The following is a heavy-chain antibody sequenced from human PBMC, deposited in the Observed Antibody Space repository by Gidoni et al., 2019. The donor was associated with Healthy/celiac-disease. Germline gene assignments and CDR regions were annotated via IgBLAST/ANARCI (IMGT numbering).Heavy chain of an antibody. J-gene: IGHJ6*02. CDR3: AKADYSNYDSFYGMDV. CDR1: GFTFSSYA. V-gene: IGHV3-23*01. CDR2: ISGSGGST. D-gene: IGHD4-4*01. Sequence: EVQLLESGGGLVQPGGSLRLSCAASGFTFSSYAMSWVRQAPGKGLEWVSAISGSGGSTYYADSVKGRFTISRDNSKNTLYLQMNSLRAEDTAVYYCAKADYSNYDSFYGMDVWGQGTTVTVSS.